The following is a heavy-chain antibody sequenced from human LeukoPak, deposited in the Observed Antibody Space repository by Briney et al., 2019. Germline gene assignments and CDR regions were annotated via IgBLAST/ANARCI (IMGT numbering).Heavy chain of an antibody. CDR2: VDPEDGET. CDR1: GYTFTDYY. CDR3: ATVTSGSYFDY. D-gene: IGHD1-26*01. V-gene: IGHV1-69-2*01. Sequence: ASVKVSCKVSGYTFTDYYMHWVQQAPGKGLEWMGLVDPEDGETIYAEKFQGRVTITADTSKDTAYMELSSLRSEDTAVYYCATVTSGSYFDYWGQGTLVTVSS. J-gene: IGHJ4*02.